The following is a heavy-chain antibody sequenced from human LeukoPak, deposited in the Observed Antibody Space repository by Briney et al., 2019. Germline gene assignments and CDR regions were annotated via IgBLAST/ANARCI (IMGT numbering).Heavy chain of an antibody. CDR1: GFTFSSYV. J-gene: IGHJ4*02. D-gene: IGHD1-1*01. CDR3: AKVSGELEYPSGYFDY. CDR2: ISGSGFTT. V-gene: IGHV3-23*01. Sequence: GGSLRLSCAAFGFTFSSYVMSWVRQAPGKGLEWVSGISGSGFTTYYADSVKGRFTISRDNSKNTLYLQMNSLRAEDTAVYYCAKVSGELEYPSGYFDYWGQGTLVTVSS.